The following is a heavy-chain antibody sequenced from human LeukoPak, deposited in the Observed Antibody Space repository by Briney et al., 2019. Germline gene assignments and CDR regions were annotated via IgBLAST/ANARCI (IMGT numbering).Heavy chain of an antibody. V-gene: IGHV3-74*01. D-gene: IGHD2-21*02. CDR2: INTEGTST. CDR3: ARDRGGDSHSYNWFDP. Sequence: GGSLRLTCAASGFTFRSYWMHWVRQAPGKGLVWFSRINTEGTSTTYADFVKGRFTISRDNAKNTLYLQMNSLRAEDTAVYYCARDRGGDSHSYNWFDPWGQGTLVTVSS. CDR1: GFTFRSYW. J-gene: IGHJ5*02.